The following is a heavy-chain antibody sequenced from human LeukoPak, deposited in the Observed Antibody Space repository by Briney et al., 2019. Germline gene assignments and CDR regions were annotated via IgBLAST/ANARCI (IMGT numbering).Heavy chain of an antibody. J-gene: IGHJ6*02. D-gene: IGHD5-18*01. CDR3: AKVSGRIQIWPQPFGDGMDV. V-gene: IGHV3-23*01. CDR2: ISGSGEST. Sequence: GGSLRLSCAASGFTFNTAVMSWVHQAPGKGLELVSAISGSGESTYYADSVKGRFTISRNNSKNTLYLQMNSLGVGDSAVYYCAKVSGRIQIWPQPFGDGMDVWGQGTTVTVSS. CDR1: GFTFNTAV.